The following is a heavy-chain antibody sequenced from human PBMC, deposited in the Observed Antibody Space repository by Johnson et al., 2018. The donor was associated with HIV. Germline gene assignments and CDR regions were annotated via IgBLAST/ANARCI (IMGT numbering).Heavy chain of an antibody. V-gene: IGHV3-7*01. J-gene: IGHJ3*01. CDR3: ARAHLIFPKNAFDV. CDR2: INLDGSEK. D-gene: IGHD3-3*02. Sequence: VQLVESGGGVVQPGRSLRLSCAASGFTFSSFWLTWVRQAPGKGLEWVANINLDGSEKYYADSVKGRFTISRDNVKNSVFLQMNPLGADDTAFYYCARAHLIFPKNAFDVWGQGAMVMVSS. CDR1: GFTFSSFW.